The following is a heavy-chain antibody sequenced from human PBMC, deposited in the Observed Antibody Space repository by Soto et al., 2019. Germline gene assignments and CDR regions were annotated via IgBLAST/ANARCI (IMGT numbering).Heavy chain of an antibody. D-gene: IGHD3-22*01. CDR1: GFTFSSYA. CDR3: AKEEYYDSSGYYYVLDY. V-gene: IGHV3-23*01. Sequence: GSLRLSCAASGFTFSSYAMSWVRQAPGKGLEWVSAISGSGGSTYYADSVKGRFTISRDNSKNTLYLQMNSLRAEDTAVYYCAKEEYYDSSGYYYVLDYWGQGTLVTVSS. CDR2: ISGSGGST. J-gene: IGHJ4*02.